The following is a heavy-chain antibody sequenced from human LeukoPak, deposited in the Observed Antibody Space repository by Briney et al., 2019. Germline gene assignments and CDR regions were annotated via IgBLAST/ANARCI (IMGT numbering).Heavy chain of an antibody. D-gene: IGHD3-22*01. J-gene: IGHJ4*02. V-gene: IGHV4-59*08. CDR1: GGSISTYY. Sequence: SQTLSLTCNVSGGSISTYYWSWIRQPPGKGLEWIGYVYYSGGTNYNPPLKSRVTISVDTSKNPFSLKLSSVTAAATAGYLRARSHSGAYYVYYFDYWGQGTLGTVSS. CDR2: VYYSGGT. CDR3: ARSHSGAYYVYYFDY.